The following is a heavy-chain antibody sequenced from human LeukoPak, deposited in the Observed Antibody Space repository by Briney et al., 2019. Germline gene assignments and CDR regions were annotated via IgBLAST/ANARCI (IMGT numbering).Heavy chain of an antibody. CDR2: IYHSGST. CDR1: GGSISSGGYS. V-gene: IGHV4-30-2*01. J-gene: IGHJ6*03. Sequence: SQTLSLTCTVSGGSISSGGYSWSWIRQPPGKGLEWIGYIYHSGSTYYNPSLKSRVTISVDRSKNQFSLKLSSVTAADTAVYYCARAPLGHYMDVWGKGTTVTVSS. CDR3: ARAPLGHYMDV.